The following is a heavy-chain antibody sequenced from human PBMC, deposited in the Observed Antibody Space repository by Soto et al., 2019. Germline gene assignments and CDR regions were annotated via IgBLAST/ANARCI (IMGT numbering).Heavy chain of an antibody. D-gene: IGHD3-16*01. CDR2: INPNSGGT. Sequence: QVQLVQSGAEVKKPGASVKVSCKASGYTFTGYYMHWVRQAPGQGLEWMGWINPNSGGTNDAQKFQGWVTMTRDTSISTAYMELSRLRADDTAVYYCARGTLHLGELRDYWGQGSLVTVSS. CDR3: ARGTLHLGELRDY. CDR1: GYTFTGYY. J-gene: IGHJ4*02. V-gene: IGHV1-2*04.